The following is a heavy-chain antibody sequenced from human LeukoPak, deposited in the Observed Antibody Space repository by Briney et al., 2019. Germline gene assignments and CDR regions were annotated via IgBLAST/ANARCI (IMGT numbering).Heavy chain of an antibody. D-gene: IGHD2-8*01. CDR2: INQGGSEI. CDR3: ARDQNGALDI. CDR1: GFMFSSYW. V-gene: IGHV3-7*01. Sequence: GGSLRLSCAGSGFMFSSYWMSWVRQAPGKGLEWVANINQGGSEIYYVDSVKGRFTISRDNAEKSLVLQLNSLRADDTAMYYCARDQNGALDILGQGTMVSVSS. J-gene: IGHJ3*02.